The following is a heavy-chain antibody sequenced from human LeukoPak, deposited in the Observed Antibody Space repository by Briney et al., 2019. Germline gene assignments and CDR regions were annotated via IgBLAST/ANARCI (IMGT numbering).Heavy chain of an antibody. J-gene: IGHJ4*02. V-gene: IGHV3-30*02. Sequence: GGSLRLSCAASGFTFSSYGMHWVRQAPGKGLEWVAFTRYDGSNKYYADSVKGRFTISRDNSKNTLYLQMNSLRAEDTAVYYCAKAWAGLYYFDYWGQGTLVTVSS. CDR1: GFTFSSYG. CDR2: TRYDGSNK. D-gene: IGHD1-26*01. CDR3: AKAWAGLYYFDY.